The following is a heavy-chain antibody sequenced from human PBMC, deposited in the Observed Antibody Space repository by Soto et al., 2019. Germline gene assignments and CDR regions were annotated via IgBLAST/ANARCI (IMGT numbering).Heavy chain of an antibody. CDR2: TYYRSKWYN. D-gene: IGHD1-26*01. Sequence: PSQILSLTCAISGDSVSSSSVTWNWIRHSPSRGLEWLGRTYYRSKWYNDYAESVKSRITIIPDTSKNQFSLHLNSVTPEDTAVYYCVRLIGNSWLDFWGQGTLVTVSS. CDR3: VRLIGNSWLDF. CDR1: GDSVSSSSVT. J-gene: IGHJ5*01. V-gene: IGHV6-1*01.